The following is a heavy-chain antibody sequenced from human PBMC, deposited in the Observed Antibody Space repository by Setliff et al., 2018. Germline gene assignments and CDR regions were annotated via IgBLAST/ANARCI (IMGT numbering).Heavy chain of an antibody. Sequence: GASVKVSCKASGYTFTGHYMHWVRQAPGLGLEWMGTINPSSGRTSYAQKFQGRVTMTRDTSTSTVYMDMSSLRSEDTAVYYCARDVFPYHYEGASDIWGQGTMVTVSS. CDR3: ARDVFPYHYEGASDI. D-gene: IGHD3-22*01. CDR1: GYTFTGHY. CDR2: INPSSGRT. J-gene: IGHJ3*02. V-gene: IGHV1-46*01.